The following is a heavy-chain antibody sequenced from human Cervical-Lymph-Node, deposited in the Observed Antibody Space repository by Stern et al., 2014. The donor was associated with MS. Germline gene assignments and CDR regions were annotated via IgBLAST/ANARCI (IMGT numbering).Heavy chain of an antibody. CDR3: ARDVLGGNSNYFDY. V-gene: IGHV4-61*02. J-gene: IGHJ4*02. CDR2: IYTSGST. Sequence: VQLVESGPGLVKPSQTLSLTCTVSGGSISSGSYYWSWIRQPAGKGLEWIGRIYTSGSTNYNPSLKSRVTISVDTSKNQVSRKLSSVTAADTAVYYCARDVLGGNSNYFDYWGQGTLVTVSS. D-gene: IGHD4-23*01. CDR1: GGSISSGSYY.